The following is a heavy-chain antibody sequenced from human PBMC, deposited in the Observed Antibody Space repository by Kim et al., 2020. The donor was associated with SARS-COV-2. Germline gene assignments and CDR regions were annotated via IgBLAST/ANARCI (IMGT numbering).Heavy chain of an antibody. CDR2: IYSGGST. D-gene: IGHD2-15*01. V-gene: IGHV3-53*01. Sequence: GGSLRLSCAASGFTVSSNYMSWVRQAPGKGLEWVSVIYSGGSTYYADSVKGRFTISRDNSKNTLYLQMNSLRAEDTAVYYCARDLGLGYCSGGSCYSGMDVWGQGTTVTVSS. J-gene: IGHJ6*02. CDR3: ARDLGLGYCSGGSCYSGMDV. CDR1: GFTVSSNY.